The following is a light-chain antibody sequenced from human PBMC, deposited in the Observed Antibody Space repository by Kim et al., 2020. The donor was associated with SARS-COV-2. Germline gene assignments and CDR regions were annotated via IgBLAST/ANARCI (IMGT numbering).Light chain of an antibody. V-gene: IGKV3-20*01. CDR3: QQYGSSLIT. CDR1: QSVTSSY. Sequence: SPGERATLSCRASQSVTSSYLAWYQQTPGQAPRLLIYGASSRATGIPDRFSGSGSGTDFTLTISRLEPEDFAVYYCQQYGSSLITFGQGTRLESK. CDR2: GAS. J-gene: IGKJ5*01.